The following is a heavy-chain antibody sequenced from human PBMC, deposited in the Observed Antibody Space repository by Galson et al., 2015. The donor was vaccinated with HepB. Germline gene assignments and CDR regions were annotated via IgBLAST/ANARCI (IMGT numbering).Heavy chain of an antibody. CDR2: INPSGGST. CDR1: GYTFTSYY. CDR3: ARESRSSAAAAPEGFDP. Sequence: SVKVSCKASGYTFTSYYMHWVRQAPGQGLEWMGIINPSGGSTSYAQKLQGRVTMTRDTSTSTVYMELSSLRSEDTAVYYCARESRSSAAAAPEGFDPWGQGTLVTVSS. V-gene: IGHV1-46*04. D-gene: IGHD6-13*01. J-gene: IGHJ5*02.